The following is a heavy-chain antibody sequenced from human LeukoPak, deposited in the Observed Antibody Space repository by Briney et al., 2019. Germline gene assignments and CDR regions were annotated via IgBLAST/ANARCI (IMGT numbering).Heavy chain of an antibody. Sequence: GGSLRLSCAASGFTFSRYTMNWVRQAPGKGLEWVSSIDSSSSYIYYADSVKGRFTISRDNAKNTLDLQMNSLRAEDTAVYYCARDYYGSSLGYWGQGTLVTVSS. CDR1: GFTFSRYT. V-gene: IGHV3-21*01. J-gene: IGHJ4*02. D-gene: IGHD3-10*01. CDR3: ARDYYGSSLGY. CDR2: IDSSSSYI.